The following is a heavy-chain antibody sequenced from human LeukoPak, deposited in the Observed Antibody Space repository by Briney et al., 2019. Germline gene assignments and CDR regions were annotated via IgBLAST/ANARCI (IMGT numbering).Heavy chain of an antibody. D-gene: IGHD4-4*01. CDR1: GYTFTSYG. J-gene: IGHJ6*02. CDR3: ARADSNYQYYYYGMDV. Sequence: ASVKVSCKASGYTFTSYGISWVRQAPGQGLEWMGWISAYNGNTNYAQKLQGRVTMTTDTSTSTAYMELSSLRSEDTAVYYCARADSNYQYYYYGMDVWGQGTTVTVSS. CDR2: ISAYNGNT. V-gene: IGHV1-18*01.